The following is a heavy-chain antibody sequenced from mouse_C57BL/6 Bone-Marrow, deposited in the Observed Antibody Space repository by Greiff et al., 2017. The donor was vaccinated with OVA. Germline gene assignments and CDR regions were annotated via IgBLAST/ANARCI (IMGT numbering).Heavy chain of an antibody. CDR1: GFTFSSYA. CDR2: ISDGGSYT. Sequence: EVQLVESGGGLVKPGGSLKLSCAASGFTFSSYAMSWVRQTPEKRLEWVATISDGGSYTYYPDNVKGRFTISRDNAKNNLYLQMSHLKSEDTAMYYCARDLDGSSLYWYFDVWGTGTTVTVSS. V-gene: IGHV5-4*01. D-gene: IGHD1-1*01. J-gene: IGHJ1*03. CDR3: ARDLDGSSLYWYFDV.